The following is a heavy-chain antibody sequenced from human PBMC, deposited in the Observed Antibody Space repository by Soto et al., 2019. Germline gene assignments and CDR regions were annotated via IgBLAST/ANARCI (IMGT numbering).Heavy chain of an antibody. Sequence: PSQTLSLTCAISGDSVSSNSAAWNWIRQSPSRGLEWLGRTYYRSKWYYGYAVSVKSQITIKPDTSKNQFSLQLNSVTPEDTAVYYCERITSSSSSDMDVWGQGTTVTVSS. J-gene: IGHJ6*02. CDR1: GDSVSSNSAA. CDR2: TYYRSKWYY. V-gene: IGHV6-1*01. D-gene: IGHD6-6*01. CDR3: ERITSSSSSDMDV.